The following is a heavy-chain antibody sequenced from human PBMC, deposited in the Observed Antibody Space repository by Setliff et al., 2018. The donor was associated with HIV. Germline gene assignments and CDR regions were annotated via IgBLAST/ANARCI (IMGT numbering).Heavy chain of an antibody. CDR2: LNPEANYI. D-gene: IGHD3-9*01. Sequence: PGGSLRLSCAASGLTFSTSWMQWVRQSPGEGLLWVARLNPEANYIHYADSVKGRFTISRDNAKNTLYPQMNSLRTEDTAVYYCVRDTFDGRSYYGWDVWGQGTTVTVSS. CDR3: VRDTFDGRSYYGWDV. CDR1: GLTFSTSW. J-gene: IGHJ6*02. V-gene: IGHV3-74*01.